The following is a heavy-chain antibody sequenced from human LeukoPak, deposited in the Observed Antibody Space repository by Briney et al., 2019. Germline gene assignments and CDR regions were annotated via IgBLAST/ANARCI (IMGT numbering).Heavy chain of an antibody. V-gene: IGHV5-51*01. CDR3: ARHEGVAAPGHNLDY. Sequence: GESLIIYCKGSGYSFTSYWIGWVRQMPREGLEWMGVVYPGESDTRYSPSFQGKVTISADKSSSTAYLQWSSLKASDSAVYYCARHEGVAAPGHNLDYWGQGTLVTVSS. D-gene: IGHD6-13*01. J-gene: IGHJ4*02. CDR1: GYSFTSYW. CDR2: VYPGESDT.